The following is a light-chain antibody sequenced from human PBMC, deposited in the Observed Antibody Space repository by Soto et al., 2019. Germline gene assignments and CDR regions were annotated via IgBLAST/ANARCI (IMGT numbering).Light chain of an antibody. CDR1: QSVNVN. J-gene: IGKJ2*01. CDR3: QQYTSWPNT. V-gene: IGKV3-15*01. Sequence: EIVLTQSQATLSVSPGERATLSCRASQSVNVNLAWYRQKPGQAPRLLIYGASVRATGIPARFSGSGSGTEFTLSISGLQSEDFGVYFCQQYTSWPNTFGQGTKLEIK. CDR2: GAS.